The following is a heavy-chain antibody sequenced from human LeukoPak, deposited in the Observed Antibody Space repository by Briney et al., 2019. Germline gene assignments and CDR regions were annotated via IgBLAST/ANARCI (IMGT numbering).Heavy chain of an antibody. CDR3: ARRSFRDGYNYDALDI. V-gene: IGHV1-18*01. J-gene: IGHJ3*02. CDR2: ISAYSGKT. D-gene: IGHD5-24*01. CDR1: GYTFTNYG. Sequence: GASVKVSCKTSGYTFTNYGISWVRQAPGQPLEWMGWISAYSGKTNYVQNLQGRVAMTTDTATSTAYMELMSLTSDDTAVYYCARRSFRDGYNYDALDIWGQGTMVTVSS.